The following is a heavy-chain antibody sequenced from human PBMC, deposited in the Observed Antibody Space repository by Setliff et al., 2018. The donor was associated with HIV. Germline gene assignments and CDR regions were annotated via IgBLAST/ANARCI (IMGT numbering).Heavy chain of an antibody. J-gene: IGHJ6*03. Sequence: PSETLSLSCAASGFTLSDHWMHWVRQVPGKGLVWVSRINYDASVITYADSVKGRFTISRDNAKNALYLQMNGLRVEDTAVYYCARDVYYGAGSLLHYYYLDLWGKGTAVTVSS. CDR1: GFTLSDHW. D-gene: IGHD3-10*01. CDR2: INYDASVI. CDR3: ARDVYYGAGSLLHYYYLDL. V-gene: IGHV3-74*01.